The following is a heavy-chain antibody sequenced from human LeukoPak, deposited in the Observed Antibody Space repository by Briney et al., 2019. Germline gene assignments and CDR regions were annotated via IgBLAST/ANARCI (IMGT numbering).Heavy chain of an antibody. CDR1: GFTFSSYA. Sequence: PGGSLRLSCAASGFTFSSYAMSWVRQAPGKGLEWVSDISGSGGSTYYADSVKDRFTISRDNSKNTLYLQMNSLRAKDTPVYYCADLGLLDYYYMDVWGKGTTVTVSS. J-gene: IGHJ6*03. V-gene: IGHV3-23*01. CDR2: ISGSGGST. D-gene: IGHD3-16*01. CDR3: ADLGLLDYYYMDV.